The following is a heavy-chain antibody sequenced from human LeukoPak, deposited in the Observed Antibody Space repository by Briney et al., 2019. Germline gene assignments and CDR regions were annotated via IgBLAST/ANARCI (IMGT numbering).Heavy chain of an antibody. V-gene: IGHV3-66*01. CDR1: GFIVSTNY. CDR2: LYSGGTT. Sequence: GGSLRLSCAASGFIVSTNYMSWVRQAPGKGLEWVSVLYSGGTTYYADSVKGRFTISRDNAKNSLYLQMNSLRAEDTAVYYCARDARGNYYDSSGYYYFDYWGQGTLVTVSS. CDR3: ARDARGNYYDSSGYYYFDY. D-gene: IGHD3-22*01. J-gene: IGHJ4*02.